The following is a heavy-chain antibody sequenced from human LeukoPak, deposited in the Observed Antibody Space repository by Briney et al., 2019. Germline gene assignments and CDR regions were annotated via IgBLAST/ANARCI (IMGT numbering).Heavy chain of an antibody. CDR1: GYTFTSYG. CDR2: ISAYNGNT. V-gene: IGHV1-18*01. D-gene: IGHD3-22*01. CDR3: ARDRKVDTYYYDSSGYTDY. J-gene: IGHJ4*02. Sequence: GASVKVSCKASGYTFTSYGISWVRQAPGQGLEWMGWISAYNGNTNYAQKLQGRVTMTTDTPTSTAYMELRSLRSDDTAVYYCARDRKVDTYYYDSSGYTDYWGQGTLVTVSS.